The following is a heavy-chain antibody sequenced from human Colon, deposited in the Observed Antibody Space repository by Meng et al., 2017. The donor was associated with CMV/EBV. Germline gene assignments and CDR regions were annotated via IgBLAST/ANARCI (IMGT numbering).Heavy chain of an antibody. V-gene: IGHV4-59*11. J-gene: IGHJ6*02. CDR1: GDSLSPHY. Sequence: SETLSLTCTVSGDSLSPHYWSWTRQSPGKGLEWIGFIHDSGSTNYSPSLQRRVTISVDTSKNQFSLQLNSVTAADTAIYYCARGIGGRAPLDVWGQGTTVTVSS. CDR3: ARGIGGRAPLDV. CDR2: IHDSGST.